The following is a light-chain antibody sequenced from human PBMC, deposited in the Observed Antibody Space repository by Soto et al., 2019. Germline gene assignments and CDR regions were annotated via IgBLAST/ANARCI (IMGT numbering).Light chain of an antibody. CDR2: GAS. J-gene: IGKJ3*01. CDR3: QQYMNWPPLT. Sequence: EIVMTQSPATLSVSPGERVTLSCRASESISRNLAWYQQKPGQAPRLLIYGASSMDTGVPARFSGGGSGTEFTLTISRLQSEDSAVYFCQQYMNWPPLTFGPGTKVDV. V-gene: IGKV3-15*01. CDR1: ESISRN.